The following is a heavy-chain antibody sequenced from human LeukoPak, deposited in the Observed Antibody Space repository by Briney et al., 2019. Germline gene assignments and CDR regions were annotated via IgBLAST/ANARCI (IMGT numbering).Heavy chain of an antibody. D-gene: IGHD3-22*01. Sequence: GGSLRLSCAASGFTFSSYAMHWVRQAPGKGLEWVAVISYDGSNKYYADSVKGRFTISRDNSKNTPYLQMNSLRAEDTAVYYCARDQDYYDSSGYYFVEAYWGQGTLVTVSS. CDR3: ARDQDYYDSSGYYFVEAY. J-gene: IGHJ4*02. CDR2: ISYDGSNK. V-gene: IGHV3-30-3*01. CDR1: GFTFSSYA.